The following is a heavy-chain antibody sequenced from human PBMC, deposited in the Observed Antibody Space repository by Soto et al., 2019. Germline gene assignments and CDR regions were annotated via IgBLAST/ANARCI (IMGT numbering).Heavy chain of an antibody. V-gene: IGHV1-2*04. Sequence: QVQLVQSGAEVKKPGASVKVSCKASGYTFTGYYMHWVRQAPGQGLEWMGWINPNSGGTNYAQKFQGWVTMTRGTSISTAYMELSRLRSDDTAVYYCAREGPGIAVAGGGFDIWGQGTMVTVSS. CDR2: INPNSGGT. CDR1: GYTFTGYY. J-gene: IGHJ3*02. CDR3: AREGPGIAVAGGGFDI. D-gene: IGHD6-19*01.